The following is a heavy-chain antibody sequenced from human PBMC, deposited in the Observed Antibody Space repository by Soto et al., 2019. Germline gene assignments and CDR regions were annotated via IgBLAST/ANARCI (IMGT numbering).Heavy chain of an antibody. V-gene: IGHV3-23*01. Sequence: EVQLLESGGGLVQPGGSLRLSCAASGFTFSSYAMSWVRQAPGKGLEWVSAISGSGGSTYYADSVKGRFTISRDNSKNTLYLQMNSLRAEDTAVYYCARAGLLGYYYYGMDVWGQGTTVTVSS. CDR1: GFTFSSYA. D-gene: IGHD1-26*01. J-gene: IGHJ6*02. CDR3: ARAGLLGYYYYGMDV. CDR2: ISGSGGST.